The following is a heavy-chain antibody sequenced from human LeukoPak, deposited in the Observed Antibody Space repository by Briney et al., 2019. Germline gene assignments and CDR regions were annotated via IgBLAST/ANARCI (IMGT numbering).Heavy chain of an antibody. V-gene: IGHV4-38-2*02. CDR1: GYSISSGYY. CDR3: ARVPPSDY. J-gene: IGHJ4*02. Sequence: SETLSLTCTVSGYSISSGYYWGWIRQPPGEGLEWIGSIYHSGSTYYNPSLKSRVTISVDTSKNQFSLKLSSVTAADTAVYYCARVPPSDYWGQGTLVTVSS. CDR2: IYHSGST.